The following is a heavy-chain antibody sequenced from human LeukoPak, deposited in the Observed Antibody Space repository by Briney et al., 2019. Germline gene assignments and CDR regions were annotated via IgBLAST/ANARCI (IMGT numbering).Heavy chain of an antibody. CDR3: ARGPVASIYYYYYMDV. V-gene: IGHV3-64*02. Sequence: GGSLRLSCAASGFTFSNSAMHWVRQVPGKGLEYVSAVSSNGDSTYYADSVKGRFTITRDNSKNTLYLQMVSLRPEDTAVYYCARGPVASIYYYYYMDVWGKGATVAVSS. CDR1: GFTFSNSA. J-gene: IGHJ6*03. CDR2: VSSNGDST. D-gene: IGHD5-12*01.